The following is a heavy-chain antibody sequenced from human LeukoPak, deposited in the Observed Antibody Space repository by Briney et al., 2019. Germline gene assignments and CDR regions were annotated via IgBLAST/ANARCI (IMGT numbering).Heavy chain of an antibody. J-gene: IGHJ3*02. D-gene: IGHD2-15*01. CDR3: ARDGGGDIVVAFAFDI. CDR2: INQDGSEK. CDR1: GFTFSTHA. V-gene: IGHV3-7*05. Sequence: GGSLRLSCAASGFTFSTHAMHWVRQAPGKGLEWVAHINQDGSEKYYVDSVKGRFTISRDNAKNSLYLQMNSLRAEDTAVYYCARDGGGDIVVAFAFDIWGQGTMVTVSS.